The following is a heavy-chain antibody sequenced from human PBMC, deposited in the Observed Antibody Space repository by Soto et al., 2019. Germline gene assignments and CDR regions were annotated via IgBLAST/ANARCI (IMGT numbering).Heavy chain of an antibody. CDR1: GFVFNTYG. J-gene: IGHJ4*02. CDR3: AQERRRANYH. Sequence: QVQLVESGGGVVQPGTSLRLSCVASGFVFNTYGMHWVRQAPGKGLEWVAVIPYDGSNTYYADSVKGRFTISRDDSKNTLYLQMHSLRAEDTAVYYCAQERRRANYHWGQGTLVIVSS. V-gene: IGHV3-30*18. D-gene: IGHD2-8*01. CDR2: IPYDGSNT.